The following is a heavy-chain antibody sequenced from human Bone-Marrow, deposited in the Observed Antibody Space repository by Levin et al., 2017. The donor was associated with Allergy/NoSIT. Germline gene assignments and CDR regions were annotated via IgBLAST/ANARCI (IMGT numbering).Heavy chain of an antibody. D-gene: IGHD2-15*01. CDR2: LSSRNTYI. Sequence: LSLTCAASGFPFSTSTMHWVRQAPGKGLEWVSSLSSRNTYIYYADSLKGRFTISRDNAKNSLYLQMNSLRAEDTAVYYCARGFGSRNGAEPAGVGQAFDIWGQGTMVTVSS. J-gene: IGHJ3*02. V-gene: IGHV3-21*01. CDR3: ARGFGSRNGAEPAGVGQAFDI. CDR1: GFPFSTST.